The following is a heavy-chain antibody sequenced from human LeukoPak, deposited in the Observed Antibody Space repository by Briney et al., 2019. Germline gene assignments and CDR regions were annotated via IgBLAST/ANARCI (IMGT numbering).Heavy chain of an antibody. CDR3: ALGDYGFGGVIPFDP. V-gene: IGHV3-7*03. Sequence: AGGSLRLSCAASGFTFSSYWMSWVRQAPGKGLEWVANIKQDGSEKYYVDSVKGRFTISRDNAKNSLYLQMNSLRAEDTAVYYCALGDYGFGGVIPFDPWGQGTLVTVSS. CDR1: GFTFSSYW. D-gene: IGHD3-16*01. CDR2: IKQDGSEK. J-gene: IGHJ5*02.